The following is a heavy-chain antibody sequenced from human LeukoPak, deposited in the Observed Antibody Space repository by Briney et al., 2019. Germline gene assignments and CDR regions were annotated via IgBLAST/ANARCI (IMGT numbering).Heavy chain of an antibody. J-gene: IGHJ5*02. CDR2: INPNSGGT. CDR1: GYTFTGYN. Sequence: ASVKVSCKAAGYTFTGYNMFWVRQAPGQGLEWMGRINPNSGGTNYARKFQGRVTMTRDTSISTAYMELSRLRSDDTAVYYCARGYYSGGSCYSVENWFDPWGQGTLVTVSS. D-gene: IGHD2-15*01. CDR3: ARGYYSGGSCYSVENWFDP. V-gene: IGHV1-2*06.